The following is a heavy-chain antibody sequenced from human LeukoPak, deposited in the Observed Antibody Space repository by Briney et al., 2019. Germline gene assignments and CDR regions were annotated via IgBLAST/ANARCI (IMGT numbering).Heavy chain of an antibody. Sequence: ASVKVSCKASGYTFTAYYVHWVRQAPGQGPEWMGWIHPNSGGTKYAQNFQGRVTMTRDTSITTAYMELSSLRSDDMAVYYCARGDIYWDYWGQGTQVTVSS. CDR1: GYTFTAYY. CDR2: IHPNSGGT. J-gene: IGHJ4*02. V-gene: IGHV1-2*02. D-gene: IGHD2-15*01. CDR3: ARGDIYWDY.